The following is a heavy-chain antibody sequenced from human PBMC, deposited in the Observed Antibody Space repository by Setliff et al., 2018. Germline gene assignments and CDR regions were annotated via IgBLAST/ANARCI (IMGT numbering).Heavy chain of an antibody. Sequence: SVKVSCKASGGTFSSYAISWVRQAPGQGLEWMGGIIPIFGTANYAQKFQGRVTITTDESTSTAYMELSSLRSEDTAVYYCARHPPPPNYFDIGALDSWGQGTLVTVSS. CDR2: IIPIFGTA. J-gene: IGHJ4*02. CDR1: GGTFSSYA. D-gene: IGHD3-22*01. V-gene: IGHV1-69*05. CDR3: ARHPPPPNYFDIGALDS.